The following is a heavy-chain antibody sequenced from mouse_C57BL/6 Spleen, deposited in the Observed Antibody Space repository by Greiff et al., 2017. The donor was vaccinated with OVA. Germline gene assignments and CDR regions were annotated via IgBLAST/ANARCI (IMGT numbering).Heavy chain of an antibody. V-gene: IGHV5-9-1*02. CDR1: GFTFSSYA. D-gene: IGHD2-2*01. J-gene: IGHJ3*01. Sequence: EVNVVESGEGLVKPGGSLKLSCAASGFTFSSYAMSWVRQTPEKRLEWVAYISSGGDYIYYADTVKGRFTISRDNARNTLYLQMSSLKSEDTAMYYCTREGYGFAYWGQGTLVTVSA. CDR2: ISSGGDYI. CDR3: TREGYGFAY.